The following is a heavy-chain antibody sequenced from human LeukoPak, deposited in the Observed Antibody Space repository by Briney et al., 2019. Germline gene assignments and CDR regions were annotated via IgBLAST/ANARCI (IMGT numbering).Heavy chain of an antibody. J-gene: IGHJ6*02. V-gene: IGHV3-30*18. Sequence: GGSLRLSCAASGFTFSSYGMHWVRQAPGKGLEWVAVISYDGSNKYYADSVKGRFTISRDNSKNTLYLQMNSLRAEDTAVYYCAKLESSYSMVRGVIITGSMDVWGQGTTVTVSS. CDR1: GFTFSSYG. CDR3: AKLESSYSMVRGVIITGSMDV. D-gene: IGHD3-10*01. CDR2: ISYDGSNK.